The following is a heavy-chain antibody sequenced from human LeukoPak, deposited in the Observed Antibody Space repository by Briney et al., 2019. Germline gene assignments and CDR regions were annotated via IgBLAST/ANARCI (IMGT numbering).Heavy chain of an antibody. CDR1: GFTFSGYA. D-gene: IGHD1-26*01. CDR2: ISGSGGST. J-gene: IGHJ6*03. Sequence: GGSLRLSCAASGFTFSGYAMSWVRQAPGKGLEWVSAISGSGGSTYYADSVKGRFTISRDNSKNTLYLQMNSLRAEDTAVYYCAKGGVVGATWYYYMDVWGKGTTVTVSS. V-gene: IGHV3-23*01. CDR3: AKGGVVGATWYYYMDV.